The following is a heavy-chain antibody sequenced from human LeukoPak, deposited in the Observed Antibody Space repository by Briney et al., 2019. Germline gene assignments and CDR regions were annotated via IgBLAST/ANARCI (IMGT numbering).Heavy chain of an antibody. V-gene: IGHV6-1*01. Sequence: SQTLSLTCGISGDSVSSNSATWNWIRPSTSRGLEWLGRTYYRSKWYTDYGVSVKGRITINPDTSKNQFSLQLKSVTPEDTAVYYCARAMRLSAAGTFYFDYWGQGTLVPVSS. CDR1: GDSVSSNSAT. D-gene: IGHD1/OR15-1a*01. J-gene: IGHJ4*02. CDR3: ARAMRLSAAGTFYFDY. CDR2: TYYRSKWYT.